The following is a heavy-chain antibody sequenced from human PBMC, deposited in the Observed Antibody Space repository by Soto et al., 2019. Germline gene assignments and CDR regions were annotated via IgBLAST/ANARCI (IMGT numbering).Heavy chain of an antibody. Sequence: ASVKVSCKASGYTFTSYYMHWVRQAPGQGLEWMGIINPSNSTTYAQKFQGRVTMTRDTSTSTVYMELSSLRSEDTAVYYCARMYCSGGSCYSIDYWGQGTLVTVSS. V-gene: IGHV1-46*03. J-gene: IGHJ4*02. CDR2: INPSNST. CDR3: ARMYCSGGSCYSIDY. D-gene: IGHD2-15*01. CDR1: GYTFTSYY.